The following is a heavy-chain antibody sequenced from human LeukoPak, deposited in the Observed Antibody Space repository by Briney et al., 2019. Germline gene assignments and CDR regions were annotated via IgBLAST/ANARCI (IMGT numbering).Heavy chain of an antibody. CDR3: ATGYTSGLRIDA. Sequence: PGGSLRLSCAASGFAFSTYTMNWVRQAPGKGLEWVSGISSNSASTYHTDSVKGRFTISRDDAKNSMYLQMNSLRVEDTAVYYCATGYTSGLRIDAWGQGTLVTVSS. CDR2: ISSNSAST. D-gene: IGHD6-19*01. J-gene: IGHJ5*02. V-gene: IGHV3-21*01. CDR1: GFAFSTYT.